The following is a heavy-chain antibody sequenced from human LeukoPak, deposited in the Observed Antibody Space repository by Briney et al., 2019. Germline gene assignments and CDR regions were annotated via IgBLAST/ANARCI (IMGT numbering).Heavy chain of an antibody. V-gene: IGHV3-15*01. CDR3: TTDPVVGLLWFGESFLGY. Sequence: GGSLRLSCAASGFTFSNAWMSWVRQAPGKGLEWVGRIKSKTEGGTTDYAAPVKGRFTISRDDSKNTLYLQMNSLKTEDTAVYYCTTDPVVGLLWFGESFLGYWGQGTLVTVSS. CDR2: IKSKTEGGTT. CDR1: GFTFSNAW. J-gene: IGHJ4*02. D-gene: IGHD3-10*01.